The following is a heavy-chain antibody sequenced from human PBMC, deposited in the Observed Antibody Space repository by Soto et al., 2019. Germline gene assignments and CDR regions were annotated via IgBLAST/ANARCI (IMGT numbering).Heavy chain of an antibody. CDR2: IKSKTDGGTT. V-gene: IGHV3-15*01. J-gene: IGHJ4*02. D-gene: IGHD1-26*01. Sequence: GGSLRLSCAASGFTFSNAWMSWVRQAPGKGLEWVGRIKSKTDGGTTDYAAPVKGRFTISRDDSKNTLYLQMNSLKTEDTAVYYCTTEEVVGATVDYWGQGTLVTVSS. CDR3: TTEEVVGATVDY. CDR1: GFTFSNAW.